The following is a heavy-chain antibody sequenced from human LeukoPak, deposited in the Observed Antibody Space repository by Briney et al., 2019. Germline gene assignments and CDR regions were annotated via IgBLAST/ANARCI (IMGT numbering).Heavy chain of an antibody. CDR3: ARGVTYCGGDCYGY. J-gene: IGHJ4*02. Sequence: VASVKVSCKASGGTCSSYAISWVRQAPGQGLEWMGGIIPIFGTANYAQKFQGRVTITADESTSTAYMELSSLRSEDTAVYYCARGVTYCGGDCYGYWGQGTMVTLSS. CDR1: GGTCSSYA. V-gene: IGHV1-69*13. D-gene: IGHD2-21*01. CDR2: IIPIFGTA.